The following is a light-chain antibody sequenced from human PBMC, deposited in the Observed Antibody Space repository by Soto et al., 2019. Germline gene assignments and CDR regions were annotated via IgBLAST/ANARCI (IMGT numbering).Light chain of an antibody. Sequence: QPVLTQPPSVSGAPGQRVTISCTGSRSNIGAGYDVHWYQQLPGTAPKLLIYGNINRPSGVPDRFSGSKSGTSASLAITGLQAEDEADYYCQSYDSSLSVVFGGGTKLTVL. CDR2: GNI. J-gene: IGLJ2*01. CDR3: QSYDSSLSVV. V-gene: IGLV1-40*01. CDR1: RSNIGAGYD.